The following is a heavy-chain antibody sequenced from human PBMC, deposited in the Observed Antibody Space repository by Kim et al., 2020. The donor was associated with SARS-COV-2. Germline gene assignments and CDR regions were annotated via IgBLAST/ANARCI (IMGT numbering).Heavy chain of an antibody. D-gene: IGHD6-19*01. Sequence: GGSLRLSCAASGFTFSSYAMSWVRQAPGKGLEWVSVISGRGGSTSYADSVKARFTISRDNSKNTLYLQMNSLRVEDTAVYYCAKDGGVAGTSYYYYGMDVWGQGTTVTVSS. CDR1: GFTFSSYA. V-gene: IGHV3-23*01. J-gene: IGHJ6*02. CDR3: AKDGGVAGTSYYYYGMDV. CDR2: ISGRGGST.